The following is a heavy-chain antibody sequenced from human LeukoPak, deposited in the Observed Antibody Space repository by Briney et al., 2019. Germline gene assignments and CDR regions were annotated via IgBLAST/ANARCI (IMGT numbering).Heavy chain of an antibody. Sequence: ESGPTLVKPTQTLTLTCTFSGLSLTTTTMGVGWIRQPPGKALEWLALIFWNDDKRYSPSLTSRLTAIKDTSKNQVVLTMTNMDPVDTATYFRAHIVLGDNWFDPWGQGTLVTVSS. V-gene: IGHV2-5*01. CDR1: GLSLTTTTMG. J-gene: IGHJ5*02. CDR2: IFWNDDK. CDR3: AHIVLGDNWFDP. D-gene: IGHD3-10*02.